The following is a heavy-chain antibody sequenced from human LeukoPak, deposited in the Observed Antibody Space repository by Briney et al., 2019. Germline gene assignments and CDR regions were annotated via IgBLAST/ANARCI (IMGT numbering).Heavy chain of an antibody. Sequence: SETLSLTCTVSGGSISSSSYYWGWIRQPPGKGLEWIGSIYYSGSTYYNPSLKSRVTISVDTSKNQFSLKLSSVTAADTAVYYCARGASSGWYVYWGQGTLVTVSS. D-gene: IGHD6-19*01. CDR1: GGSISSSSYY. CDR3: ARGASSGWYVY. J-gene: IGHJ4*02. CDR2: IYYSGST. V-gene: IGHV4-39*07.